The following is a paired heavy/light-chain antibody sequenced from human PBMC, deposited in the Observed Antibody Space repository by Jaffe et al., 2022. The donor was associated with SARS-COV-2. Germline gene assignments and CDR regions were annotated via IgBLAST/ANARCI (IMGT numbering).Light chain of an antibody. CDR1: QGISSY. V-gene: IGKV1-9*01. CDR3: QQLNSYLGT. J-gene: IGKJ2*01. Sequence: DIQLTQSPSFLSASVGDRVTITCRASQGISSYLAWYQQKPGKAPKLLIYAASTLQSGVPSRFSGSGSGTEFTLTISSLQPEDFATYYCQQLNSYLGTFGQGTKLEIK. CDR2: AAS.
Heavy chain of an antibody. Sequence: QVQLQESGPGLVKPSQTLSLTCTVSGGSISSGSYYWSWIRQPAGKGLEWIGRIYTSGSTNYNPSLKSRVTISVDTSKNQFSLKLSSVTAADTAVYYCARTLVVAARWGQTSYYFDYWGQGTLVTVSS. V-gene: IGHV4-61*02. CDR1: GGSISSGSYY. J-gene: IGHJ4*02. D-gene: IGHD2-15*01. CDR2: IYTSGST. CDR3: ARTLVVAARWGQTSYYFDY.